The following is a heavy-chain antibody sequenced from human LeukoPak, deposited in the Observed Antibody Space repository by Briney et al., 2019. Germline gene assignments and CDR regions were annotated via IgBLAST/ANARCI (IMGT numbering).Heavy chain of an antibody. J-gene: IGHJ5*02. CDR1: GASISRGGYY. CDR2: IYYSGST. V-gene: IGHV4-31*03. CDR3: ARSWDIAALENWFDP. Sequence: SQTLSLTCTVSGASISRGGYYWSWIRQHPGKGLEWIGYIYYSGSTYYNPSLKSRVTISVDTSKNQFSLKLSSVTAADTAVYYCARSWDIAALENWFDPWGQGTLVTVSS. D-gene: IGHD6-13*01.